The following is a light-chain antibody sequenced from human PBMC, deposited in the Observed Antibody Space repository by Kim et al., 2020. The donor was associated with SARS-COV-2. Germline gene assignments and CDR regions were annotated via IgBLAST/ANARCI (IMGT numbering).Light chain of an antibody. J-gene: IGLJ2*01. CDR1: SSNIGAGFD. CDR3: QSYDTSLTAVV. CDR2: GNT. Sequence: QRVTIFCTGSSSNIGAGFDVHWYQKLPGTAPKLLISGNTNRPSGVPDRFSGSKSGTSASLAIAGLQAEDEADYYCQSYDTSLTAVVFGRGTQLTVL. V-gene: IGLV1-40*01.